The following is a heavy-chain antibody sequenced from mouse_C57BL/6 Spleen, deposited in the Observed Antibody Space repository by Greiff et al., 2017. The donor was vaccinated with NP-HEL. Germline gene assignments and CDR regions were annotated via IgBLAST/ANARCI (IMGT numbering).Heavy chain of an antibody. CDR1: GFTFSDYG. Sequence: EVKLMESGGGLVKPGGSLKLSCAASGFTFSDYGMHWVRQAPEKGLEWVAYISSGSSTIYYADTVKGRFTISRDNAKNTLFLQMTSLRSEDTAMYYCARGGLYYFDYWGQGTTLTVSS. J-gene: IGHJ2*01. CDR3: ARGGLYYFDY. CDR2: ISSGSSTI. V-gene: IGHV5-17*01.